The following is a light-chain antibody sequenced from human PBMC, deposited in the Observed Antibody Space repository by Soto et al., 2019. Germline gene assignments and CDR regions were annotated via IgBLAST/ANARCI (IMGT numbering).Light chain of an antibody. Sequence: IQMTQSPSTLSASVGDRVTITCRASQSISSWLAWYQQKPGKAPKLLIYKASSLESGDASRFSGSGSGTEFTVTISSLQPDEFATYYCQQYNSYWTFGQGTKVEIK. CDR3: QQYNSYWT. V-gene: IGKV1-5*03. CDR2: KAS. J-gene: IGKJ1*01. CDR1: QSISSW.